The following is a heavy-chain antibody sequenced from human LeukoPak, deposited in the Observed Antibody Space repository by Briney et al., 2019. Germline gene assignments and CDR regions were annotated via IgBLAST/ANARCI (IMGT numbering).Heavy chain of an antibody. D-gene: IGHD5-18*01. J-gene: IGHJ6*03. CDR1: GYTFTRYA. CDR2: INTNTGNP. Sequence: ASVKVPCKASGYTFTRYALNWVRQAPGQGLEWMGWINTNTGNPTYVQGFTGRFVLSLDTSVSTAYLQISSLEAEDTAVYYCARVGGYSYDNYHFYYMDVWGKGTTVTVSS. CDR3: ARVGGYSYDNYHFYYMDV. V-gene: IGHV7-4-1*02.